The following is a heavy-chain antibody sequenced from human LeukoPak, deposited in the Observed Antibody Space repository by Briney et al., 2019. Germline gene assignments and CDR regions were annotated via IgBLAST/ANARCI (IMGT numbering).Heavy chain of an antibody. CDR2: TYYRSTWYN. Sequence: SQTLSLTCAISGDSFSSNSVTWNWIRQSPSRGLEWLGRTYYRSTWYNDYAVSVRGRITVNPDTSKNQFSLHLNSVTPEDTAVYYCARESGYSSSWYDYYGMDVWGQGTTVTVSS. V-gene: IGHV6-1*01. D-gene: IGHD6-13*01. J-gene: IGHJ6*02. CDR3: ARESGYSSSWYDYYGMDV. CDR1: GDSFSSNSVT.